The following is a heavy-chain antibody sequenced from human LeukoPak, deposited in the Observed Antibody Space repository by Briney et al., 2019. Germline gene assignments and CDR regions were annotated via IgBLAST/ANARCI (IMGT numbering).Heavy chain of an antibody. Sequence: GGSLRLSCAASGFTFSSYGMHWVRQAPGKGLEWVAVIWYDGSNKYYADSVKGRFTISRDNSKNTLYLQMNSLRAEDTAVYYCARDPHDYDSLGAFDIWGQGTMVTVSS. CDR1: GFTFSSYG. D-gene: IGHD3-9*01. J-gene: IGHJ3*02. V-gene: IGHV3-33*01. CDR3: ARDPHDYDSLGAFDI. CDR2: IWYDGSNK.